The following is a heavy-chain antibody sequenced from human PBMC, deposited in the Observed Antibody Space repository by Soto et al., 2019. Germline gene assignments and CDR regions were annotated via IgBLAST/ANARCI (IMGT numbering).Heavy chain of an antibody. CDR3: AKGTGSGWNSYFDY. J-gene: IGHJ4*02. D-gene: IGHD6-19*01. V-gene: IGHV3-9*01. CDR1: GFTFDDYA. CDR2: IIWNRGSI. Sequence: EVQLVESGGGLVQPGRSLRLSCAASGFTFDDYAMHRVRLAPGKGLEGGSGIIWNRGSIGYAESVKGRFTISRDQAKNSLFLQMSSLRAEDTALYYCAKGTGSGWNSYFDYWGQGPLVNVSS.